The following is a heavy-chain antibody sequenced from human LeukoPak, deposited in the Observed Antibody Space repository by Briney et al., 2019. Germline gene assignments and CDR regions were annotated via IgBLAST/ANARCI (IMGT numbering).Heavy chain of an antibody. CDR2: IYYSGST. V-gene: IGHV4-30-4*08. CDR1: GGSISSGDYY. D-gene: IGHD4-17*01. Sequence: SETLSLTCTVSGGSISSGDYYWSWIRQPPGKGLEWFGYIYYSGSTYYNPSLKSRVTISVDTSKNQVSLKLSSVTAADTAVYYCARLGGATVTTRNFDYWGQGTLVTVSS. J-gene: IGHJ4*02. CDR3: ARLGGATVTTRNFDY.